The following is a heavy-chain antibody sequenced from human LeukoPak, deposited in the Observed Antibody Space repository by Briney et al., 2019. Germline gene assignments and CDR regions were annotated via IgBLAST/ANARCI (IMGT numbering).Heavy chain of an antibody. J-gene: IGHJ4*02. CDR1: GGTFSSYA. CDR2: ISAYNGNT. Sequence: GSSVKVSCKASGGTFSSYAISWVRQAPGQGLEWMGWISAYNGNTNYAQKLQGRVTMTTDTSTSTAYMELRSLRSDDTAVYYCARDRYDSSGYPPLWGQGTLVTVSS. CDR3: ARDRYDSSGYPPL. D-gene: IGHD3-22*01. V-gene: IGHV1-18*01.